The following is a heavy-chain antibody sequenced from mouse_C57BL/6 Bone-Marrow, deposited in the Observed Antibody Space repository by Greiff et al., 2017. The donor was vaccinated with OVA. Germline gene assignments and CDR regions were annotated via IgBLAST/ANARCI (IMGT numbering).Heavy chain of an antibody. J-gene: IGHJ3*01. CDR3: ARDDYDKGTWFAY. CDR2: IDPSDSYT. V-gene: IGHV1-69*01. Sequence: VQLQQPGAELVMPGASVKLSCKASGYTFTSYWMHWVKQRPGQGLEWIGEIDPSDSYTNYTQKFKGKSTLTVDKSSSTAYMQLSSLTSEDSAVYYGARDDYDKGTWFAYWGQGTLVTVSA. D-gene: IGHD2-4*01. CDR1: GYTFTSYW.